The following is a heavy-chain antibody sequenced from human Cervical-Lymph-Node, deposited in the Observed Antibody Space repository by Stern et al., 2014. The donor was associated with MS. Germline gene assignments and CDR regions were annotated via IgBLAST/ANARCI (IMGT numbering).Heavy chain of an antibody. V-gene: IGHV3-9*01. CDR3: AKDTYDYGDSGYFDL. J-gene: IGHJ2*01. D-gene: IGHD4-17*01. Sequence: EVQLEESGGGLVQPGRSLRLSCAASGFTFDDYAMHWVRQAPGKGLEGVSGISWNSGSIGYADSVKGRFTISRDNAKNSLYLQMNSLRAEDTALYYCAKDTYDYGDSGYFDLWGRGTLVTVSS. CDR1: GFTFDDYA. CDR2: ISWNSGSI.